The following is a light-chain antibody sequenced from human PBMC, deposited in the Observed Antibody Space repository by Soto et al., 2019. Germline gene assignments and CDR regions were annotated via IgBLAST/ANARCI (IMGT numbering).Light chain of an antibody. CDR3: QQFHTYPLS. J-gene: IGKJ4*01. CDR1: QGIGSW. CDR2: AAS. Sequence: DIQMTQSPSSLSASVGDRVSITCRASQGIGSWVAWYQQKPGKGPKSLIFAASSLESGVSSRFSASGSGTDFTLTIDSLPPEDSATYYGQQFHTYPLSFGGGTKVEIK. V-gene: IGKV1D-16*01.